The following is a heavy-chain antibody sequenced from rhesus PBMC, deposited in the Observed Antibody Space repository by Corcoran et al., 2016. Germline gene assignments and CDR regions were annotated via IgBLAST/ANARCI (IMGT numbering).Heavy chain of an antibody. CDR2: ISIAGGT. J-gene: IGHJ6*01. V-gene: IGHV3-132*02. D-gene: IGHD2-2*01. CDR1: EFTFISYD. CDR3: ARGIRDYYGLDS. Sequence: VEQLVESGGALVQPGASLRLSCVASEFTFISYDMHWVRQAPGKGLEWVSAISIAGGTYYPDSVKVRFTISRDNAKNSLYLQMNSLRAEDTAVYYCARGIRDYYGLDSWGQGVVVTVSS.